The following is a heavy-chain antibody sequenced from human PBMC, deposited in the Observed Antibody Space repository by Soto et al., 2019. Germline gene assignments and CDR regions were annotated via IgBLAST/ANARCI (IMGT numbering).Heavy chain of an antibody. J-gene: IGHJ4*02. CDR1: GFTFSYFG. Sequence: QVQLVESGGGVVQPGGSLRLSCTASGFTFSYFGVHWVRQAPGKGLEWVAVISHDGSDKYYADSVKGRFTNSRDNSKNTLDLRMSSLRVEDTAVYYCAKNKAAVGTLWGYFDHWGQGAQVTVSS. CDR2: ISHDGSDK. D-gene: IGHD6-25*01. V-gene: IGHV3-30*18. CDR3: AKNKAAVGTLWGYFDH.